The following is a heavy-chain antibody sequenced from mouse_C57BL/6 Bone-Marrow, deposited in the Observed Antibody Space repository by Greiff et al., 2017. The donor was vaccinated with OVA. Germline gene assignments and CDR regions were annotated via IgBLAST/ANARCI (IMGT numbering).Heavy chain of an antibody. CDR1: GYSFTSFW. D-gene: IGHD1-1*02. CDR2: IDPSCSET. CDR3: ERGGERRIRGWYYLDY. J-gene: IGHJ2*01. V-gene: IGHV1-52*01. Sequence: VPLQQPGAELVRPGSTVNLSCTASGYSFTSFWMHLVKLRPIQGLEWIGNIDPSCSETHYNQKVKDKGTLTVDKASSKAYMQLSSLKSEDAAVYYCERGGERRIRGWYYLDYWGQGTTLTVSS.